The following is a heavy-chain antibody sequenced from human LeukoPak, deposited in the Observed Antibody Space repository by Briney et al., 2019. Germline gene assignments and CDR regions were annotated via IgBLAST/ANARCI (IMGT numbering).Heavy chain of an antibody. Sequence: SETLSLTCSVSGGSISSGHYYWAWIRQPPGKGLQWIGSIYYSGTTYNNPSLKSRVTMSVDTSKNQFSLNLSSVTAADTAFYYCARLRVAVAGSDYWGQGTLVTVSS. D-gene: IGHD6-19*01. CDR1: GGSISSGHYY. CDR3: ARLRVAVAGSDY. CDR2: IYYSGTT. V-gene: IGHV4-39*01. J-gene: IGHJ4*02.